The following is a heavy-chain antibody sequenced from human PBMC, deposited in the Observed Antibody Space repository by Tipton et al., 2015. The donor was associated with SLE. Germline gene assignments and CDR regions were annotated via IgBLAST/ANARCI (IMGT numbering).Heavy chain of an antibody. V-gene: IGHV4-61*02. D-gene: IGHD2-15*01. J-gene: IGHJ4*02. CDR3: ARARVVAAMNFDY. CDR2: IYTSGST. Sequence: TLSLTCTVSGGSISSGSYYWSWIRQPAGKGLEWIGRIYTSGSTNCNPSLKSRVTISVDTSKNQFSLKLSSVTAADTAVYYCARARVVAAMNFDYWGQGTLVTVSS. CDR1: GGSISSGSYY.